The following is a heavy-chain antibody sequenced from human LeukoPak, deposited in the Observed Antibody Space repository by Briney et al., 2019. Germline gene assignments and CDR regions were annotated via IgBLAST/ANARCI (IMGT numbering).Heavy chain of an antibody. CDR3: ARGGGLDV. Sequence: GGSLRFSCAASGFTFSSYWMNWARRAPGKGLEWVASINHNGNVNYYVDSVKGRFTISRDNAKNSLYLQMGNLRAEDTAVYFCARGGGLDVWGQGATVTVSS. D-gene: IGHD3-16*01. J-gene: IGHJ6*02. V-gene: IGHV3-7*03. CDR2: INHNGNVN. CDR1: GFTFSSYW.